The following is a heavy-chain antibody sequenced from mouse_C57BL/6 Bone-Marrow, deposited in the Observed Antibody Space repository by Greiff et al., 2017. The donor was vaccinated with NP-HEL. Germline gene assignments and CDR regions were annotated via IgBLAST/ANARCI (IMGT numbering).Heavy chain of an antibody. J-gene: IGHJ1*03. D-gene: IGHD1-1*01. V-gene: IGHV1-81*01. Sequence: QVQLQQSGAELARPGASVKLSCKASGYTFTSYGISWVKQRTGQGLEWIGEIYPRSGTTYYNEKFKGKATLTADKSSSTAYREVRSLTSEDSAVYFWARRRITTVVATPYWYFDVWGTGTTVTVSS. CDR1: GYTFTSYG. CDR2: IYPRSGTT. CDR3: ARRRITTVVATPYWYFDV.